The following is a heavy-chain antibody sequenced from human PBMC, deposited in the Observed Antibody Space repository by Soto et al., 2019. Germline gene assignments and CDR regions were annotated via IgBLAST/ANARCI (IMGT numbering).Heavy chain of an antibody. Sequence: PGESLKISCNGSGYSFTSYWIGWVRQMPGKGLECMGIIYPGDSDTRYSPSFQGQVTIAADKSISTAYLQWSSLKASDTAMCYCARGYCSGGSCYRTGFDPWGQGTLVTVSS. J-gene: IGHJ5*02. CDR3: ARGYCSGGSCYRTGFDP. D-gene: IGHD2-15*01. CDR2: IYPGDSDT. V-gene: IGHV5-51*01. CDR1: GYSFTSYW.